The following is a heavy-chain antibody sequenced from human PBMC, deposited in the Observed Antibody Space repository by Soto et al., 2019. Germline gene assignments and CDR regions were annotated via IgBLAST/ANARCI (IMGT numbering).Heavy chain of an antibody. J-gene: IGHJ4*02. CDR1: GFSLSTSGVG. CDR3: AHSWYCSGGSCYYTYYFDY. V-gene: IGHV2-5*02. D-gene: IGHD2-15*01. Sequence: QITLKESGPMLVKPTQTLTLTCTFSGFSLSTSGVGVGWIRQPPGKALEWLALIYWDDDKRYSPSLKSRLTITTDTSKNQVVLTMTNMDPVDTATYSCAHSWYCSGGSCYYTYYFDYWGQGTLVTVSS. CDR2: IYWDDDK.